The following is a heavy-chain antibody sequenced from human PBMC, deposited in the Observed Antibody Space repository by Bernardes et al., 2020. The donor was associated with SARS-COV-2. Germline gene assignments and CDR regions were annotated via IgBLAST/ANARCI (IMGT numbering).Heavy chain of an antibody. V-gene: IGHV3-23*01. CDR1: GFTFSSYA. CDR2: LSGRGDSI. D-gene: IGHD6-6*01. Sequence: GGSLRLSCAASGFTFSSYAMSWVRQAPGKGLEWVSGLSGRGDSIYYADSVKGRFTISRDNSKNTLYLQMNSLGAEDTAVYYCAKGSSMYTSTSGPDYWGQGTLVTVSS. CDR3: AKGSSMYTSTSGPDY. J-gene: IGHJ4*02.